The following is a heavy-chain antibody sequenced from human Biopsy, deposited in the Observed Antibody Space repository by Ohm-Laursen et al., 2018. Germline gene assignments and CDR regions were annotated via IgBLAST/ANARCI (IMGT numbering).Heavy chain of an antibody. CDR2: INCKTGAT. V-gene: IGHV1-2*02. CDR1: SYTFTDYN. D-gene: IGHD2-8*01. J-gene: IGHJ4*02. CDR3: ARDPLNGHKHFDY. Sequence: ASVKVSCKASSYTFTDYNIHWMRQAPEKGFKGRGNINCKTGATNYAQKFQGTVTMTRDTSISTAYLALGSLRSADTAIYYCARDPLNGHKHFDYWGQGSLVTVSS.